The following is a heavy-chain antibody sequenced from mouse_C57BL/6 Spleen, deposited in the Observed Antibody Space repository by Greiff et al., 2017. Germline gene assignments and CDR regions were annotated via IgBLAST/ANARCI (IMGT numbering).Heavy chain of an antibody. CDR1: GYTFTDYN. V-gene: IGHV1-18*01. CDR3: AIYDYALFAY. CDR2: INPNNGGT. Sequence: VQLQQSGPELVKPGASVKIPCKASGYTFTDYNMDWVKQSHGKSLEWIGDINPNNGGTIYNQKFKGKATLTVDKSSSTAYMELRSLTSEDTAVYYCAIYDYALFAYWGQGTLVTVSA. D-gene: IGHD2-4*01. J-gene: IGHJ3*01.